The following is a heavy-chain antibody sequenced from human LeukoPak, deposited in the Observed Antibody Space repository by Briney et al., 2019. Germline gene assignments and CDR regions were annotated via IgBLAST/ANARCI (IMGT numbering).Heavy chain of an antibody. Sequence: GGSLRLSCAASGFTFSTYNMNWVRQAPGKGLEWVSYISSSSSTIYYADSVKGRFTISRDNAMNSLSLQMNSLRAEGSAVYYCASSYGYAYYFDNWGQGTLVTVSS. CDR1: GFTFSTYN. D-gene: IGHD5-12*01. J-gene: IGHJ4*02. CDR3: ASSYGYAYYFDN. CDR2: ISSSSSTI. V-gene: IGHV3-48*01.